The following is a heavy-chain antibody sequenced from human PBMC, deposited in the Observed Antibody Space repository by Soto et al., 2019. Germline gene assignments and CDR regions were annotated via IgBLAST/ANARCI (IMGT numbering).Heavy chain of an antibody. V-gene: IGHV4-31*03. D-gene: IGHD2-2*01. J-gene: IGHJ5*02. CDR3: ARHIVILSPAQRFDP. CDR1: GGSISSGGYY. CDR2: IYYSGST. Sequence: NPSETLSLTCTVSGGSISSGGYYWSWIRQHPEKGLEWIGYIYYSGSTYYNPSLKSRITISVDTSRNQFSLKLRSVTAADTAVYYCARHIVILSPAQRFDPWGQGTLVTVSS.